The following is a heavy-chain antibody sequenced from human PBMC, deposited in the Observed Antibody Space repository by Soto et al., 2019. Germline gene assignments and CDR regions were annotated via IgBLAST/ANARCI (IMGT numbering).Heavy chain of an antibody. V-gene: IGHV1-69*12. CDR3: ARVLMELRPTTYYGMDV. Sequence: QVQLVQSGAEVKKPGSSVKVSCKASGGTFSSYAISWVRQAPGQGLEWMGGIIPIFGTANYAQKFQGRVTITADESTSTAYMELSSLRSEDTAVYYWARVLMELRPTTYYGMDVWGQGTTVTVSS. J-gene: IGHJ6*02. D-gene: IGHD1-7*01. CDR2: IIPIFGTA. CDR1: GGTFSSYA.